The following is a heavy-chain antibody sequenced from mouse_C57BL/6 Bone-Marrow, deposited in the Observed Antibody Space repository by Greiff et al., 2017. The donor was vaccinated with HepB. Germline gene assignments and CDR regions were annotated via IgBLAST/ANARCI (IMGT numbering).Heavy chain of an antibody. D-gene: IGHD2-4*01. V-gene: IGHV14-4*01. Sequence: EVQLQQSGAELVRPGASVKLSCTASGFNIKDDYMHWVKQRPEQGLEWIGWIDPENGDTEYASKFQGKATITADTSSNTAYLQLSSLTSEDTAVYYCTSMITDYLDYWGQGTTLTVSS. CDR2: IDPENGDT. CDR1: GFNIKDDY. J-gene: IGHJ2*01. CDR3: TSMITDYLDY.